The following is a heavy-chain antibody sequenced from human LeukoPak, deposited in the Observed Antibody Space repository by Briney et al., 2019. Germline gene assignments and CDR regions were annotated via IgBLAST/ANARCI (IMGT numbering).Heavy chain of an antibody. CDR2: IYYSGST. V-gene: IGHV4-39*01. CDR3: ARHWGSTSSGVDY. CDR1: GGSISSSSYY. D-gene: IGHD2-2*01. J-gene: IGHJ4*02. Sequence: SETLSLTCSVSGGSISSSSYYWGLIRQPPGKGLEWIGSIYYSGSTYYNPSLKSRVTISVDTSKNHFSLKLSSVTAADTAVYYCARHWGSTSSGVDYSGQGTLVPVSS.